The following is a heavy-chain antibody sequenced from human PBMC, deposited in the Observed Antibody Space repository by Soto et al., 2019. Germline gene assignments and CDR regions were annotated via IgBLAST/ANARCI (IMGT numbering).Heavy chain of an antibody. CDR1: GFTFSSYE. J-gene: IGHJ3*02. Sequence: VGSLRLSCAASGFTFSSYEMNWVRQAPGKGLEWVSYISSSGSTIYYADSVKGRFTISRDNAKNSLYLQMNSLRAEDTAVYYCEADYYDSSGYFRGNFDIWGQGTMVTVS. CDR3: EADYYDSSGYFRGNFDI. CDR2: ISSSGSTI. V-gene: IGHV3-48*03. D-gene: IGHD3-22*01.